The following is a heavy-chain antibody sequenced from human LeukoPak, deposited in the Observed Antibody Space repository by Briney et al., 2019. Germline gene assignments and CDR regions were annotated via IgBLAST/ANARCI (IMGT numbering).Heavy chain of an antibody. CDR3: ARVGSVTTAYFDY. D-gene: IGHD4-11*01. CDR1: GFTFSDYY. V-gene: IGHV3-11*04. CDR2: ISSSGSTI. Sequence: GGSLRLSCAASGFTFSDYYMSWIRQAPGKGLEWISYISSSGSTIYYADSVKGRFTISRDNAKSSLYLQMNSLRAEDTAVYYCARVGSVTTAYFDYWGQGTLVTVSS. J-gene: IGHJ4*02.